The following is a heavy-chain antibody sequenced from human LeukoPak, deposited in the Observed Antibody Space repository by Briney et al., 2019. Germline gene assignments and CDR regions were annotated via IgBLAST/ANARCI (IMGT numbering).Heavy chain of an antibody. J-gene: IGHJ4*02. CDR1: GFTFSSYG. CDR2: IRYDGSNK. D-gene: IGHD3-16*01. CDR3: AREGESYRRNYYFDY. Sequence: GGSLRLSCAASGFTFSSYGMHWVRRAPGKGLEWVAFIRYDGSNKYYADSVKGRFTISRDNAKNSLYLQMNSLRAEDTAVYYCAREGESYRRNYYFDYWGQGTLVTVSS. V-gene: IGHV3-30*02.